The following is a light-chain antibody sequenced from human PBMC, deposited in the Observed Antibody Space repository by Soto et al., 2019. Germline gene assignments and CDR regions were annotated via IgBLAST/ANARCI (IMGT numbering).Light chain of an antibody. CDR3: QQYGSLQPRVT. J-gene: IGKJ3*01. CDR1: QSVSSSY. V-gene: IGKV3-20*01. CDR2: GAS. Sequence: EIVLTQSPGTLSLSPGERATLSCRASQSVSSSYLAWYQQKPGQAPRLLIYGASSRATGIPDRFSGSGSGTDFTLTISRLEPEDFAVYYCQQYGSLQPRVTFGPGTKVDIK.